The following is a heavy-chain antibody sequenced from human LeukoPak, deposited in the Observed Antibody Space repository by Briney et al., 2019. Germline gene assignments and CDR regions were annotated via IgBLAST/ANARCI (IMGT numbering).Heavy chain of an antibody. J-gene: IGHJ4*02. V-gene: IGHV3-30*02. CDR1: GFTFSSYG. D-gene: IGHD3-22*01. CDR2: IRYDGSNK. CDR3: AKDPASSYYYDSSGSPDY. Sequence: PGGSLRLSCAASGFTFSSYGMHWVRQAPGKGLEWVAFIRYDGSNKYYADSVKGRFTISRDNSKNTLYLQMNSLRAEDTAVYYCAKDPASSYYYDSSGSPDYWGQGTLVTVSS.